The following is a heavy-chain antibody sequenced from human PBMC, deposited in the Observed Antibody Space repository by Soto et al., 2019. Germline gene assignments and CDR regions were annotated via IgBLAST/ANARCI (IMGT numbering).Heavy chain of an antibody. CDR2: IIGDGLYT. CDR3: ARGLLGSGTANDH. Sequence: EVQLVESGGGLVQPGGSLILSCAASGFTFSNYWIVWVRQAPRKGLVWVSRIIGDGLYTTYADSVKGRFTISRDNAKNTVYLQMNSLRVEDTAVYYCARGLLGSGTANDHWGQGTLVTVSS. V-gene: IGHV3-74*03. J-gene: IGHJ4*02. CDR1: GFTFSNYW. D-gene: IGHD3-10*01.